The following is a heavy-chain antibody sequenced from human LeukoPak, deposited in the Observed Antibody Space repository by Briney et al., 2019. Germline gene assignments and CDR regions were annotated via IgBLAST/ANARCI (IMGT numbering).Heavy chain of an antibody. CDR1: GYTFTSYY. CDR2: INPSGGST. Sequence: ASVKVSCKASGYTFTSYYMHWVRQAPGQGLEWMGIINPSGGSTSYAQKFQGRVTMTRDTSTSTVYMELSSLRSEDTAVYCCARLLKVNYYFDYWGQGTLVTVSS. D-gene: IGHD1-7*01. V-gene: IGHV1-46*01. CDR3: ARLLKVNYYFDY. J-gene: IGHJ4*02.